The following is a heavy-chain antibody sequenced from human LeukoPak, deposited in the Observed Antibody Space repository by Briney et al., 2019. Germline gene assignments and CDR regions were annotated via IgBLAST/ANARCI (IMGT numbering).Heavy chain of an antibody. Sequence: GGSLRLSCAASGFTVSSNYMSWVRQAPGKGLEWVSVIYSGGSTYYADSVKGRLTISRDNSKNTLYLRMNSLRAEDTAVYYCARAIRGFLDYWGQGTLVTVSS. J-gene: IGHJ4*02. V-gene: IGHV3-66*01. CDR1: GFTVSSNY. CDR2: IYSGGST. D-gene: IGHD3-10*01. CDR3: ARAIRGFLDY.